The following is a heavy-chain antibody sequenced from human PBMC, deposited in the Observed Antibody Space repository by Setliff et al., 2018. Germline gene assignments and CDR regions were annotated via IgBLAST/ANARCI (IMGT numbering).Heavy chain of an antibody. CDR1: GYIFTDYY. J-gene: IGHJ4*02. CDR3: VRGPGPSVVVAMPFDR. CDR2: INPNSGGT. V-gene: IGHV1-2*06. D-gene: IGHD5-12*01. Sequence: ASVKVSCKASGYIFTDYYLHWVRQAPGQELGWMGRINPNSGGTNYAQKFQGRVTMTTDTSTTTVYMEVASLRSDDTAVYYCVRGPGPSVVVAMPFDRWGQGTLVTVSS.